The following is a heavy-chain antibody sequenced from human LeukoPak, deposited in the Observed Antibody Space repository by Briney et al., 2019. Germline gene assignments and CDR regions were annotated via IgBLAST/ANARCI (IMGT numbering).Heavy chain of an antibody. J-gene: IGHJ4*02. CDR2: INSDGSST. Sequence: GGSLRLSCAASGFTFSSYSMNWVRQAPGKGLVWVSRINSDGSSTSYADSVKGRFTISRDNAKNTLYLQMNSLRAEDTAVYYCASGFRYGHYWGQGTLVTVSS. CDR1: GFTFSSYS. CDR3: ASGFRYGHY. V-gene: IGHV3-74*01. D-gene: IGHD3-9*01.